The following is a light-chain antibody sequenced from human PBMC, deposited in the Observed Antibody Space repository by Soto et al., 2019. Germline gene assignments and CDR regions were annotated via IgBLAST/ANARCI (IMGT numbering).Light chain of an antibody. Sequence: EIVLTQSPGTLSLSPGDRATLSCRASQSVSSSYLAWYQQKPGQAPRLLIYGASSRATGIPDRFSGSGSGTDFTLNISRLETEDFAVYYCQQYGSSPTFGQGTRLESK. CDR1: QSVSSSY. CDR3: QQYGSSPT. CDR2: GAS. J-gene: IGKJ5*01. V-gene: IGKV3-20*01.